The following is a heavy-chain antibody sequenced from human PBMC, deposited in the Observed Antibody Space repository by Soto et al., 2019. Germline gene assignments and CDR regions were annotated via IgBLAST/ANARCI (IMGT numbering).Heavy chain of an antibody. CDR2: ISWNSGSI. J-gene: IGHJ4*02. Sequence: HGGSLEICCAASGFTFDDYAMPWVLQAPGKGLEWVSGISWNSGSIGYADSVKGRFTISRDNAKNSLYLQMNSLRAEDTALYYCAKDIHPQLKYYFDYWGQGTLVTVSS. D-gene: IGHD1-1*01. CDR3: AKDIHPQLKYYFDY. V-gene: IGHV3-9*01. CDR1: GFTFDDYA.